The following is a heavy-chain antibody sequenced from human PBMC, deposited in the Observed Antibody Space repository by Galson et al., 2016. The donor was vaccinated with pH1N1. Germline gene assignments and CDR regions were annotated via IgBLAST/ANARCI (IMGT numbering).Heavy chain of an antibody. V-gene: IGHV4-38-2*01. D-gene: IGHD2-21*02. CDR1: GDSISSGYY. CDR3: AGLPLAYCCGVCHQDAFDI. J-gene: IGHJ3*02. Sequence: SETLSLTCAVFGDSISSGYYWGWIRQPPGKGLEWIGSKFQSGNTQYNPSLKSRVTMSTDMSKNQFSLNLRSVTAADTAVYYCAGLPLAYCCGVCHQDAFDIWGQGTLVTVSS. CDR2: KFQSGNT.